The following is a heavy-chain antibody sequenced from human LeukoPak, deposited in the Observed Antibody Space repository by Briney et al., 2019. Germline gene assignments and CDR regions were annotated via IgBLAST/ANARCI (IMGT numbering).Heavy chain of an antibody. D-gene: IGHD2-8*01. CDR1: GGSISSYY. J-gene: IGHJ3*01. Sequence: SETLSLTCTVSGGSISSYYWSWIRQPPGKGLEWIGYIYYSGSTTYNPSLKSRVTISVDTSKNQFSLKLSSVTAADTAVYYCARDGLGYAIFDFWGQGTMVTVCS. V-gene: IGHV4-59*01. CDR3: ARDGLGYAIFDF. CDR2: IYYSGST.